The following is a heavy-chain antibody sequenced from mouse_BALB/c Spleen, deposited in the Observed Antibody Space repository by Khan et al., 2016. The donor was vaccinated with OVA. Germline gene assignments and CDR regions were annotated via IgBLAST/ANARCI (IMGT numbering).Heavy chain of an antibody. Sequence: QVQLQQSGAEPVKPVASVRSSCKASGYTFTSYYLYWVKQRPAQGLACIGDINPSSGGTNFNEKFKSKATLTVDKSSSTAYIQLNSLTSEDSAFYYCTRSGYGSFAYWGQGTLVTVSA. CDR2: INPSSGGT. J-gene: IGHJ3*01. V-gene: IGHV1S81*02. CDR3: TRSGYGSFAY. D-gene: IGHD2-2*01. CDR1: GYTFTSYY.